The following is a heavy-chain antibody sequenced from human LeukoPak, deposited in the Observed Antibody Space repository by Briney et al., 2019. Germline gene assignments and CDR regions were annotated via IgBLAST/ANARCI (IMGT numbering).Heavy chain of an antibody. CDR1: GYTFTSYG. Sequence: ASVKVSCKASGYTFTSYGISWVRQAPGQGLEWMGWISAYNGNTNYAQKLQGRVTMTTDTSTSTAYMELRSLRSDDTAVYYCARAGDDYGDYGPLVLPGDVWGPVTPGTVSS. CDR3: ARAGDDYGDYGPLVLPGDV. D-gene: IGHD4-17*01. V-gene: IGHV1-18*01. CDR2: ISAYNGNT. J-gene: IGHJ6*02.